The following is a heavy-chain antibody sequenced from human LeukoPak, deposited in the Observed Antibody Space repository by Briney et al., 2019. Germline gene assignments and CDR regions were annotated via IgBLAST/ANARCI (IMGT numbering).Heavy chain of an antibody. Sequence: GGSLRLSCAASGFTFSSYAMSWVRQAPGKGLEWVSAISGSGGSTYYADSVKGRFTISRDSSKNTLYLQMNSLRAEDTAVYYCAKFMQQQLEMDWFDPWGQGTLVTVSS. D-gene: IGHD6-13*01. J-gene: IGHJ5*02. V-gene: IGHV3-23*01. CDR1: GFTFSSYA. CDR3: AKFMQQQLEMDWFDP. CDR2: ISGSGGST.